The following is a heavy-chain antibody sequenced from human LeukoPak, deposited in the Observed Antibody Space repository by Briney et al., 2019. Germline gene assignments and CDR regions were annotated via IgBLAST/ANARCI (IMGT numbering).Heavy chain of an antibody. J-gene: IGHJ3*02. D-gene: IGHD4-17*01. V-gene: IGHV4-59*11. Sequence: PSETLSLTCTVSGGSISSHYWSWIRQPPGEGLEWIGYISYIGSTNYNPSLKSRVTISFHTSKNQFSLKLSSVTAADAAVYFCARDPTTVTKGLDIWGQGTMVTVSS. CDR3: ARDPTTVTKGLDI. CDR1: GGSISSHY. CDR2: ISYIGST.